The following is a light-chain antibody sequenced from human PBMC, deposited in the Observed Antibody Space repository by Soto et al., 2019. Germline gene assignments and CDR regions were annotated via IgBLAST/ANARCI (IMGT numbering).Light chain of an antibody. Sequence: QSALTQPASVSGSPGQSITISCTGTSSDLAIYNYVSWYQQQPGKAPKLMIFGDSERPSGVSNRFSGSKSASTASLTISGVQAEDEADYHCCSYAGSSFVFGSGTKVTVL. CDR2: GDS. CDR1: SSDLAIYNY. CDR3: CSYAGSSFV. J-gene: IGLJ1*01. V-gene: IGLV2-23*01.